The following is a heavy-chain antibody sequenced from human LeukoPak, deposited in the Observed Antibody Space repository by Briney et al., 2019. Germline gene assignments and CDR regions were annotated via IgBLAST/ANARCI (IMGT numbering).Heavy chain of an antibody. J-gene: IGHJ4*02. V-gene: IGHV1-18*01. CDR1: GYTFTSYG. CDR3: ARGGRVRGSSGWYEEGYFDY. CDR2: ISTYNGNT. Sequence: ASVTVSCKASGYTFTSYGISWVRQAPGQGLEWMGWISTYNGNTNYAQKLQGRVTMTTDTSTSTDYMELRSLRSDDTAVYYCARGGRVRGSSGWYEEGYFDYWGQGTLVTVSS. D-gene: IGHD6-19*01.